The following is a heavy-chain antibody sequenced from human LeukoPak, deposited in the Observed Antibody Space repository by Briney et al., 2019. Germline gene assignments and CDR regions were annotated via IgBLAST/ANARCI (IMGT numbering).Heavy chain of an antibody. V-gene: IGHV4-59*01. Sequence: PSETLSLTCTVSGGSISSYYWSWIRQPPGKGLEWIGYIYYSGSTNYNPSLKSRVTISADTSKNQFSLKLNSLTTADTAVYYCTRGAGWLIDYWGQGILVTVSS. CDR3: TRGAGWLIDY. J-gene: IGHJ4*02. CDR1: GGSISSYY. CDR2: IYYSGST. D-gene: IGHD3-16*01.